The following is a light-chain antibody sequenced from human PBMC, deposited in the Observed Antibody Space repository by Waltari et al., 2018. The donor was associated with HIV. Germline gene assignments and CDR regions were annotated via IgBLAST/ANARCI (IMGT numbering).Light chain of an antibody. J-gene: IGKJ4*01. CDR1: QGISSW. CDR2: AAA. V-gene: IGKV1-12*01. CDR3: QQANSFRALT. Sequence: DIQMTQSPSSVSASVGDRVTTTGRASQGISSWLAWYQQKPGQAPKLLISAAASLHSWVPSRFSGSGSGTDFTLTISSLQPEYFATYYCQQANSFRALTFGGVTKVEIK.